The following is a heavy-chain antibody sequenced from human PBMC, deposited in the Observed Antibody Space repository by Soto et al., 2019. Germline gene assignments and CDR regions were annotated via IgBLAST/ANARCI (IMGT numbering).Heavy chain of an antibody. Sequence: PGESLKISCKASGYSFTSYWIGCVRQMPGKGLEWMGIIYPGDSDTRYSPSFQGQVTISADKSISTDYMQWSSLKASDTAMYYCAAYSGSFYYGMDVWGQGTTVTVSS. CDR1: GYSFTSYW. CDR3: AAYSGSFYYGMDV. J-gene: IGHJ6*02. CDR2: IYPGDSDT. V-gene: IGHV5-51*01. D-gene: IGHD1-26*01.